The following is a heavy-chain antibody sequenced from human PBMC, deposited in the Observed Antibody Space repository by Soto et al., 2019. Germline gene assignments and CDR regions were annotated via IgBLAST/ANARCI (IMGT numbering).Heavy chain of an antibody. CDR2: ISYDGSNK. D-gene: IGHD2-15*01. CDR3: XGDRYCSGGSCYWGLDY. V-gene: IGHV3-30-3*01. Sequence: PGGSLRLSCAASGFTFSSYAMHWVRQAPGKGLEWVAVISYDGSNKYYADSVKGRFTISRDNSKNTLYLQMNSLRAEDTAVYYCXGDRYCSGGSCYWGLDYWGQGTLVTVSS. J-gene: IGHJ4*02. CDR1: GFTFSSYA.